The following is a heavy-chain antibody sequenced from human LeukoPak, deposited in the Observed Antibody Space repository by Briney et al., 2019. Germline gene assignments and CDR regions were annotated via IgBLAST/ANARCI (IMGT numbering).Heavy chain of an antibody. CDR1: GFTFSSYA. CDR2: ISYDGSNK. J-gene: IGHJ4*02. Sequence: GGSLKLSCAASGFTFSSYAMHWVRQAPGKGLEWVAVISYDGSNKYYADSVKGRFTISRDNSKNTLYLQMSSLRAEDTAVYYCVKAGILGDITMVRGAHFDYWGQGTLVTVSS. CDR3: VKAGILGDITMVRGAHFDY. D-gene: IGHD3-10*01. V-gene: IGHV3-30*14.